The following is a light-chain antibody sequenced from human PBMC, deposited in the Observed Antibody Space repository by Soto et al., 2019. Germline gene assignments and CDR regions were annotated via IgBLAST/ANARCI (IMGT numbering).Light chain of an antibody. Sequence: EIVLTQSPGTLSLSPGERATLSCRASQSVTSNYLAWYQQKPGQAPGLLIYDTSTRASGIPDRFSGSGSRTEFTLTISRLEPEDFAVYYCHQYGTTPQTFGQGTKVEFK. CDR1: QSVTSNY. CDR2: DTS. CDR3: HQYGTTPQT. J-gene: IGKJ1*01. V-gene: IGKV3-20*01.